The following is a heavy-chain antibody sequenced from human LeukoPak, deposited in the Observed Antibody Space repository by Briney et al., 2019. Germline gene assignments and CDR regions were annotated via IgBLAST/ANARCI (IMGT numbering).Heavy chain of an antibody. J-gene: IGHJ6*03. CDR1: GGSISSYY. D-gene: IGHD3-10*01. CDR2: IYYSGST. Sequence: SETLSLTCTVSGGSISSYYWSWIRQPPGKGLEWIGYIYYSGSTNYNPSLKSRVTISVDTSKNQFSLKLSSVTAADTAVYYCARNPNGGYYGSGSYSYMDVWGKGITVTVSS. V-gene: IGHV4-59*01. CDR3: ARNPNGGYYGSGSYSYMDV.